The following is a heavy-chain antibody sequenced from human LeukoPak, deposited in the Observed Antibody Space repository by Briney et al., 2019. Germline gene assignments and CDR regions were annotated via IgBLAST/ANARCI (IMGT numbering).Heavy chain of an antibody. CDR2: ISWNSGSI. D-gene: IGHD2-2*01. Sequence: GGSLRLSCAASGFTFDDYAMHWVRQAPGKGLEWVSGISWNSGSIGYADSVKGRFTISRDNAKNSLYLQMNSLRAEDTALYYCAKGSIPAASYYYGMDVWGQGTTVTVSS. CDR3: AKGSIPAASYYYGMDV. V-gene: IGHV3-9*01. J-gene: IGHJ6*02. CDR1: GFTFDDYA.